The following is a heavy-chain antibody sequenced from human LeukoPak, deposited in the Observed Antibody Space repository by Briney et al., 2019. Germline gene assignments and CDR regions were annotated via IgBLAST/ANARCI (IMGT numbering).Heavy chain of an antibody. D-gene: IGHD3-10*01. CDR1: GFTFSSYG. V-gene: IGHV3-30*02. Sequence: PGGSLRLSCAASGFTFSSYGMHWVRQAPGKGLEWVAVIWYDGSNKYYADSVKGRFTISRDNSKNTLYLQMNSLRAEDTAVYYCASGSGSYYNDFEYWGQGTLVTVSS. J-gene: IGHJ4*02. CDR2: IWYDGSNK. CDR3: ASGSGSYYNDFEY.